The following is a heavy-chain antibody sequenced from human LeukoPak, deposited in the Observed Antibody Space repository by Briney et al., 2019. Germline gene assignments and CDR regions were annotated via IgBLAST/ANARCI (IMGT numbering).Heavy chain of an antibody. V-gene: IGHV3-9*01. CDR1: GFTFDDYA. J-gene: IGHJ3*01. Sequence: GGSLRLSCEGSGFTFDDYAMHWVRQAPGKGLEWVSGISWNSGSIGHADSVKGRFTISRDSAKNSLYLQMNSLRAEDTAFYYCVKDDAFDFWGRGTVVTVSS. CDR3: VKDDAFDF. CDR2: ISWNSGSI.